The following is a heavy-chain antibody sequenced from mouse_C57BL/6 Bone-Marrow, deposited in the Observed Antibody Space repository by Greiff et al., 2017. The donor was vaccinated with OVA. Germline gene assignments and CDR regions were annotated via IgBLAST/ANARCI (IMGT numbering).Heavy chain of an antibody. CDR2: INPYNGGT. J-gene: IGHJ4*01. CDR3: ARYRRGSYAMDY. CDR1: GYTFTDYY. Sequence: EVQLQQSGPVLVKPGASVKMSCKASGYTFTDYYMNWVKQSHGKSLEWIGVINPYNGGTSYNQKFKGKATLTVDKSSSTAYMELNSLTSEDSAVYYCARYRRGSYAMDYWGQGTSVTVSS. V-gene: IGHV1-19*01. D-gene: IGHD3-3*01.